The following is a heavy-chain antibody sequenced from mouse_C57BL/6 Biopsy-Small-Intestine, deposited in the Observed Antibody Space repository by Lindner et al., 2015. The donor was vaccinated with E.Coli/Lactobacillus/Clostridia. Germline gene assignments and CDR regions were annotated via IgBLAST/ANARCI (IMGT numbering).Heavy chain of an antibody. Sequence: VQLQESGPELVKPGASVKISCKTSGYVFNNAWMNWVKQRPGKGLEWIGWIYPGDGDTDYTGKFKGKATLTADNSSSTAYMQLSSLTSEDSAVYFCARSSYFGNYDWYFDVWGAGTTVTVSS. D-gene: IGHD2-10*01. CDR2: IYPGDGDT. CDR3: ARSSYFGNYDWYFDV. V-gene: IGHV1-80*01. CDR1: GYVFNNAW. J-gene: IGHJ1*01.